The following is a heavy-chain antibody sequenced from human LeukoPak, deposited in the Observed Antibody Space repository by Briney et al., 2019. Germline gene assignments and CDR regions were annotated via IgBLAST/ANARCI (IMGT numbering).Heavy chain of an antibody. CDR2: INGDGSST. V-gene: IGHV3-74*01. D-gene: IGHD1-14*01. Sequence: GGSLRLSCAASGFTFSIYWMHWVRQAPGKGLVWASRINGDGSSTTYADSVKGRFTISRDNAKNTLYLQMHSLRAEDTAVYYCARDVQYKPDYWGQGTLVTVSS. CDR1: GFTFSIYW. CDR3: ARDVQYKPDY. J-gene: IGHJ4*02.